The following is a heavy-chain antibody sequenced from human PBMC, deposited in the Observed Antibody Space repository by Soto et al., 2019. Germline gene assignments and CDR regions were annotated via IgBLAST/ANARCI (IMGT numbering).Heavy chain of an antibody. Sequence: PSETLSLTCTVSGGSISSSSYYWGWIRQPPGKGLEWIGSIYYSGSTYYNPSLKSRVTISVDTSKNQFSLKLSSVTAADTAVYYCARPLTMVRRVIIGAFDIWGQGTMVT. CDR3: ARPLTMVRRVIIGAFDI. CDR1: GGSISSSSYY. CDR2: IYYSGST. J-gene: IGHJ3*02. D-gene: IGHD3-10*01. V-gene: IGHV4-39*01.